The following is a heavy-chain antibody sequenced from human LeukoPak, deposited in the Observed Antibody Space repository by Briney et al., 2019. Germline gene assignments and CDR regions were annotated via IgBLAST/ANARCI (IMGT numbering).Heavy chain of an antibody. CDR2: ISGSGGST. Sequence: GGSLRLSCAASGFTFSSYAMSWVRQAPGKGLEWVSAISGSGGSTYYADSVKGRFTISRDNSKNTLYLPMNSLRAEDTAVYYCAKDGYYGSGPPDYWGQGTLVTVSS. D-gene: IGHD3-10*01. CDR1: GFTFSSYA. CDR3: AKDGYYGSGPPDY. J-gene: IGHJ4*02. V-gene: IGHV3-23*01.